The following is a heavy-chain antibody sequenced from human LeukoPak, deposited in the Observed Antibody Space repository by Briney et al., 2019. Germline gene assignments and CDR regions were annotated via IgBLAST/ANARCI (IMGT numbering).Heavy chain of an antibody. V-gene: IGHV3-23*01. J-gene: IGHJ5*02. CDR3: GSGPVGTTVP. CDR1: GFSFGSYA. D-gene: IGHD1-1*01. CDR2: ISGSGSHA. Sequence: GGSLRLSCAASGFSFGSYAMGWTRQAPGQGLEWVSAISGSGSHANYAESVKGRFAISRDNSKNTLYLQMHSLIAADTAVYYCGSGPVGTTVPWGQGTLVTVSS.